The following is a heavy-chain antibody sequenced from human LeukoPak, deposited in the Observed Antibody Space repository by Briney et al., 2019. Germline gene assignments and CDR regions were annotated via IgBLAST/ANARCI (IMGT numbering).Heavy chain of an antibody. V-gene: IGHV3-74*01. Sequence: GASLRLSCAASGFTFSSYWMHWVRQAPGKGLVWVSRINSDGSSTSYADSVKGRFTISRDNAKNTLYLQMNSLRAEDTAVYYCARDRGKSGMDVWGQGTTVTVSS. CDR3: ARDRGKSGMDV. D-gene: IGHD3-10*01. CDR1: GFTFSSYW. CDR2: INSDGSST. J-gene: IGHJ6*02.